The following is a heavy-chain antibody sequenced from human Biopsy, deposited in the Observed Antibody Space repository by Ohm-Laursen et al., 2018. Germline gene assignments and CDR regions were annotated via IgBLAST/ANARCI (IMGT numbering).Heavy chain of an antibody. CDR2: ISGIGDTT. D-gene: IGHD3-16*01. J-gene: IGHJ4*02. Sequence: SLRLSCAASGFTFSNAWMSWIRQAPGRGLEWVSHISGIGDTTYYADSVKGRFTISRDNSKNSLYLQMNSLRAEDTAVYYCARDLTWGSYFDSWGQGSLVTVSS. V-gene: IGHV3-11*01. CDR3: ARDLTWGSYFDS. CDR1: GFTFSNAW.